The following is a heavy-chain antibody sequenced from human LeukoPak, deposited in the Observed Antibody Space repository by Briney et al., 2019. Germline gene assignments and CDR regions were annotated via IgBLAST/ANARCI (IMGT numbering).Heavy chain of an antibody. Sequence: PSETLSLTCTVSGGSISTYYWSWIRQPAGKGLEWIGRIYSGGSPNYNPSLKSRVSMSEDTSKNQFSLKLSSVTAADTAVYYCAREWGSIDYWGQRTLVTVSS. CDR2: IYSGGSP. V-gene: IGHV4-4*07. J-gene: IGHJ4*02. CDR1: GGSISTYY. CDR3: AREWGSIDY. D-gene: IGHD3-16*01.